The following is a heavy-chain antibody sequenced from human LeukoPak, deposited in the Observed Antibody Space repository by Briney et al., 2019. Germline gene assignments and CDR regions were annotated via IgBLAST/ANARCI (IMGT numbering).Heavy chain of an antibody. CDR1: GFTFSSYG. CDR3: AKHSGSYFVYYFDY. D-gene: IGHD1-26*01. V-gene: IGHV3-23*01. Sequence: GGSLRLSCGVSGFTFSSYGMSWVRQAPGKGLEWVSVISGSGYNTGYADSVKSRFTISRDNYRLYLQMNSLRPEDTAVYYCAKHSGSYFVYYFDYWGQGTLVTVSS. CDR2: ISGSGYNT. J-gene: IGHJ4*02.